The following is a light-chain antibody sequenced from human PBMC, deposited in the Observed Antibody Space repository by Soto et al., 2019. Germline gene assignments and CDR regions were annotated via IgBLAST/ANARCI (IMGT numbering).Light chain of an antibody. V-gene: IGKV3-20*01. CDR1: QSISSNY. CDR2: GAS. J-gene: IGKJ2*01. CDR3: QQYGGSPLYT. Sequence: PGESATLSCRPSQSISSNYLAWYQQRPGQAPRLLISGASSRAPGIPDRFIGSGSGTDFTLTITRLEPEDFAVYYCQQYGGSPLYTFGQGTKVEI.